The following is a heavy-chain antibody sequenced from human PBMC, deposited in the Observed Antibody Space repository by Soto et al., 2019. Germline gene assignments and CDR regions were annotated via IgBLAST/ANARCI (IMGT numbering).Heavy chain of an antibody. CDR2: MNPNSGNT. CDR1: GYTFASYD. J-gene: IGHJ6*03. Sequence: ASVKVSCKASGYTFASYDINWVRQATGQGLEWMGWMNPNSGNTGYAQKFQGRVTMTRNTSISTAYMELSSLRSEDTAVYYCARGGGVDYYYYMDVWGKGTTVTVSS. D-gene: IGHD2-15*01. CDR3: ARGGGVDYYYYMDV. V-gene: IGHV1-8*01.